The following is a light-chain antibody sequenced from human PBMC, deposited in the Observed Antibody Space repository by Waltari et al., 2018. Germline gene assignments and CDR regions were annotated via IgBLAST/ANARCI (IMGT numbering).Light chain of an antibody. CDR2: DVT. Sequence: QSAPTQPASVSGSPGQSITISCTGTNSDVGRYNLVSWYQQHPDKAPKLIIYDVTERPSGFSDRLSGSKSGNTASLTISGLQAEDDADYYCCSYAGSFTWVFGGGTKLTVL. J-gene: IGLJ3*02. CDR3: CSYAGSFTWV. V-gene: IGLV2-23*02. CDR1: NSDVGRYNL.